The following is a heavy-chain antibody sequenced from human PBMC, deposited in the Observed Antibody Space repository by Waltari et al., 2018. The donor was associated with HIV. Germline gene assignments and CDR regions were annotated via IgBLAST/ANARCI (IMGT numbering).Heavy chain of an antibody. Sequence: QVQLVESGGGVVQPGGSLRLSCVASGFNFSGYGMHWVRQGPGKGLEWGTVIRYDGSSESYLRSVKGRFTISRDNSKNIVYLQMNSLRPEDTAIYYCSKDLLTNIRGGAFDPWGQGTLVTVSS. J-gene: IGHJ5*02. V-gene: IGHV3-30*02. CDR3: SKDLLTNIRGGAFDP. CDR1: GFNFSGYG. CDR2: IRYDGSSE. D-gene: IGHD3-10*01.